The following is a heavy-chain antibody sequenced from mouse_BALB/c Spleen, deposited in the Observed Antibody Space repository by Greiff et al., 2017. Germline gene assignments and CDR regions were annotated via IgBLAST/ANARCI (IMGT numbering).Heavy chain of an antibody. J-gene: IGHJ2*01. CDR2: ISSGGSYT. CDR3: ARDGLTLDY. V-gene: IGHV5-9-4*01. Sequence: EVKLVESGGGLVKPGGSLKLSCAASGFTFSSYAMSWVRQSPEKRLEWVAEISSGGSYTYYPDTVTGRFTISRDNAKNTLYLEMSSLRSEDTAMYYCARDGLTLDYWGQGTTHTVSS. CDR1: GFTFSSYA. D-gene: IGHD4-1*01.